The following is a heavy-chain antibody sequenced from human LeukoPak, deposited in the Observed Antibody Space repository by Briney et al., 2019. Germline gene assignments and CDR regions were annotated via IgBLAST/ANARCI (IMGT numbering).Heavy chain of an antibody. Sequence: SETLSLTCTVSGGSISTYYWNWLRQPPGKGLEWIGYISNTGITTYNPSLKSRVTKSVDTSKSQFSLKLSSVTAADTAVYYCARSGGYSSSWSLWGQGTLVTVSS. CDR3: ARSGGYSSSWSL. CDR1: GGSISTYY. D-gene: IGHD6-13*01. CDR2: ISNTGIT. V-gene: IGHV4-59*01. J-gene: IGHJ4*02.